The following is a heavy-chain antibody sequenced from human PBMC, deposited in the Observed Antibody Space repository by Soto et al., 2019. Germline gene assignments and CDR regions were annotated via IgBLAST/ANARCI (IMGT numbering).Heavy chain of an antibody. Sequence: QAHLVQSGPEVKKPGASVKVSCKASGYTFTRSGVTWVRQAPGQGLEWLGWISAYDGTTNYGQKFQGRVTMTTETSTPTAYLELRGLRLDDTAVYYCVRVGYTVLRGINNNWFDPWGQGTLVAVSS. V-gene: IGHV1-18*01. J-gene: IGHJ5*02. CDR2: ISAYDGTT. CDR1: GYTFTRSG. D-gene: IGHD3-10*01. CDR3: VRVGYTVLRGINNNWFDP.